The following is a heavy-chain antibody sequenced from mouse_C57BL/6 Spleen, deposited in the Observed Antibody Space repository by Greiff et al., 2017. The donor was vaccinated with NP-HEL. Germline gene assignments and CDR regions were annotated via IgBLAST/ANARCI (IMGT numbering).Heavy chain of an antibody. Sequence: QVQLQQPGAGLVKPGASVKFSSKASGYTFPSYWMHWVKRRPGQGLEWIGMIHPNSGSTNYNEKFKSKATLTVDKSSSTAYMQLSSLTSEDSAVYYCAHYGNYWYFDVWGTGTTVTVSS. CDR2: IHPNSGST. D-gene: IGHD2-1*01. CDR3: AHYGNYWYFDV. V-gene: IGHV1-64*01. CDR1: GYTFPSYW. J-gene: IGHJ1*03.